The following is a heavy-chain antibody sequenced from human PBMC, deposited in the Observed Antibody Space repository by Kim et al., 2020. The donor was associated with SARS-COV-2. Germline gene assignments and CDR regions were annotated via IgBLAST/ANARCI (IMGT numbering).Heavy chain of an antibody. CDR3: ARGGRLRLGELLDGMDV. CDR1: GGSFSGYY. Sequence: SETLSLTCAVYGGSFSGYYWSWIRQPPGKGLEWIGEINHSGSTNYNPSLKSRVTISVDTSKNQFSLKLSSVTAADTAVYYCARGGRLRLGELLDGMDVWGQGTTVTVSS. D-gene: IGHD3-16*01. V-gene: IGHV4-34*01. J-gene: IGHJ6*02. CDR2: INHSGST.